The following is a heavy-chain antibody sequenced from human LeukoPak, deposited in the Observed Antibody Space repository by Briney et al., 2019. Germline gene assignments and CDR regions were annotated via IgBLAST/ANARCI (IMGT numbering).Heavy chain of an antibody. CDR3: ARWDIRGTAHQLDY. Sequence: PGGSLRLSCAASGFTLSSHCMSWVRQAPGKGLEWVADINQAGSAKYYVDSVKGRFTTSRDNAKNSMYLQMNSLRAEDTAVYYCARWDIRGTAHQLDYWGQGSLVTVSS. V-gene: IGHV3-7*01. J-gene: IGHJ4*02. CDR1: GFTLSSHC. D-gene: IGHD5-12*01. CDR2: INQAGSAK.